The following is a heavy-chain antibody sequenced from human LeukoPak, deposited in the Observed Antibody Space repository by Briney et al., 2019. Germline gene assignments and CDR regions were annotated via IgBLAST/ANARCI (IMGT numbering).Heavy chain of an antibody. CDR1: GYTFTTYA. V-gene: IGHV1-18*01. CDR2: ISAYNGNT. Sequence: ASVKVSCKASGYTFTTYAMNWLRQAPGQGLEWMGWISAYNGNTNYAQKLQGRVTMTTDTSTSTAYMELRSLRSDDTAVYYCATGGYCSSTSCRGDAFDIWGQGTMVTVSS. CDR3: ATGGYCSSTSCRGDAFDI. J-gene: IGHJ3*02. D-gene: IGHD2-2*01.